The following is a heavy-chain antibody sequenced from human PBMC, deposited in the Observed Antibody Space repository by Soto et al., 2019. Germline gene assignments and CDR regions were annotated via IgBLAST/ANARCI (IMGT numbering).Heavy chain of an antibody. J-gene: IGHJ6*02. CDR3: AGYYYGSGADMTFYGMDV. CDR2: IYHSGST. Sequence: SDTLSLTCAVSGDSIGSSNWWSWVRQPPGKGLEWIGEIYHSGSTKYNPSLKSRVTISVDKSKNQFSLKLSSATAADTAVYYCAGYYYGSGADMTFYGMDVWGQGTTVT. V-gene: IGHV4-4*02. D-gene: IGHD3-10*01. CDR1: GDSIGSSNW.